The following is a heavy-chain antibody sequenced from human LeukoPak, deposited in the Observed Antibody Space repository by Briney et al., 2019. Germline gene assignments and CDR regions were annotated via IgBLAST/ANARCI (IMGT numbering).Heavy chain of an antibody. CDR2: SETKSDGGTT. CDR3: TTDRSIIWGVIHDY. J-gene: IGHJ4*02. Sequence: GGSLRLSCVASGFNLSKVWVTWVRQAPGKGLECVGRSETKSDGGTTDYGAAVKGRFTISRDASENTVYLQMNSLKTEDTAVYFRTTDRSIIWGVIHDYWGQGALVAVSS. V-gene: IGHV3-15*04. D-gene: IGHD3-10*01. CDR1: GFNLSKVW.